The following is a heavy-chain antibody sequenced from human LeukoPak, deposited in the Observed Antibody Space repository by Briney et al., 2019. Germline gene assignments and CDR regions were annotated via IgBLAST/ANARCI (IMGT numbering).Heavy chain of an antibody. V-gene: IGHV3-23*01. CDR2: ISSGGNT. Sequence: GGSLRLSCAASGFTFSTYAMSWVRHTPGKGLEWVSGISSGGNTQYTDSVKGRFTVSRDNSKNTLHLHMDSLSAEDTAIYYCTKDRRQWVVPYFDSWGQGTVVTVSS. CDR1: GFTFSTYA. D-gene: IGHD6-19*01. J-gene: IGHJ4*02. CDR3: TKDRRQWVVPYFDS.